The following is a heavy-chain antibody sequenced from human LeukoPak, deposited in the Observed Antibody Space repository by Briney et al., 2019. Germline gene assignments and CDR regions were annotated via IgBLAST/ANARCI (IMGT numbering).Heavy chain of an antibody. V-gene: IGHV3-23*01. CDR3: AKGPLSFGELTVKYLQD. CDR1: RFKFSGYA. J-gene: IGHJ1*01. Sequence: GGSLRLSCSAARFKFSGYAMSWVRQAPGKGLEWVSVISGSGGSTFYADAVKGRFTISRDNSKNTLFLQMHSLSVEDTAVYFCAKGPLSFGELTVKYLQDWGQGTLVIVSS. D-gene: IGHD3-10*01. CDR2: ISGSGGST.